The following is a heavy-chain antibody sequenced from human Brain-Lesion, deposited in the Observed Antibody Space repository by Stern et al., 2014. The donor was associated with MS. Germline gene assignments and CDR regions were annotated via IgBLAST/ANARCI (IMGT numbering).Heavy chain of an antibody. D-gene: IGHD2-21*01. CDR2: SNHSGRI. CDR3: ARDVGGAFDY. Sequence: QVQLQEWGAGLLKPSETLSLTCGVYGGSFSGYYWTWIRQPPGKGLEWIGESNHSGRINYNPSRESRVTMSVDTSKHQLSLRLSSATAADTAVYYCARDVGGAFDYWGQGTLVTVSS. V-gene: IGHV4-34*01. CDR1: GGSFSGYY. J-gene: IGHJ4*02.